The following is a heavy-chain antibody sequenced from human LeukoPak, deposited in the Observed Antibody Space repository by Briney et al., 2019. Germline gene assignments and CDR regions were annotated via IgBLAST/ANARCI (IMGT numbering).Heavy chain of an antibody. J-gene: IGHJ4*02. V-gene: IGHV1-46*01. CDR1: GYSGTNYY. CDR3: ASAGDRGRYPAVDY. CDR2: INSSGGST. Sequence: ASVKVSCTASGYSGTNYYMHWVRQSPGHGLEWMGIINSSGGSTSYAQNFQGRVTMSIDTSTSTVYMELSSLRTEDPAVYYFASAGDRGRYPAVDYWGQGTLVTVSS. D-gene: IGHD3-10*01.